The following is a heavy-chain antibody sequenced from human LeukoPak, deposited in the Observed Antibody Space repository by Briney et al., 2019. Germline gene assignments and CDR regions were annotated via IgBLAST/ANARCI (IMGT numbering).Heavy chain of an antibody. CDR1: GGTFSSYA. J-gene: IGHJ5*02. CDR3: ARLAAAEGFDP. CDR2: IIPILGIA. V-gene: IGHV1-69*04. Sequence: ASVKVSCKASGGTFSSYAISWVRQAPGQGLEWMGRIIPILGIANYAQKFQGRVTITAGKSTSTAYMELSSLRSEDTAVYYCARLAAAEGFDPWGQGTLVTVSS. D-gene: IGHD6-13*01.